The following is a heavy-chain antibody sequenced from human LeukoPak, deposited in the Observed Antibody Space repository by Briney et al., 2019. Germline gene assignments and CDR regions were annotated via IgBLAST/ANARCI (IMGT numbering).Heavy chain of an antibody. CDR2: IYYSGST. V-gene: IGHV4-59*06. Sequence: PSETLSLTCTVSGGSISSYYWSWIRQHPGKGLEWIGYIYYSGSTYYNPSLKSRVTISVDTSKNQFSPKLSSVTAADTAVYYCARHYDSSGYYYPHWYFDLWGRGTLVTVSS. D-gene: IGHD3-22*01. CDR1: GGSISSYY. J-gene: IGHJ2*01. CDR3: ARHYDSSGYYYPHWYFDL.